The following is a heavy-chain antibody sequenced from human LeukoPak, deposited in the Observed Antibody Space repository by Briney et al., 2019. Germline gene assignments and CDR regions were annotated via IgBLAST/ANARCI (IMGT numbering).Heavy chain of an antibody. D-gene: IGHD2-15*01. Sequence: GGSLRLSCAASGFTFSSYSMNWVRQAPGKGLEWVSSTSSSSSYIYYADSVKGRFTISRDNAKNSLYLQMNSLRAEDTAVYYCARAQYCSGGSCPLAEYFQHWGQGTLVTVSS. CDR2: TSSSSSYI. V-gene: IGHV3-21*01. J-gene: IGHJ1*01. CDR3: ARAQYCSGGSCPLAEYFQH. CDR1: GFTFSSYS.